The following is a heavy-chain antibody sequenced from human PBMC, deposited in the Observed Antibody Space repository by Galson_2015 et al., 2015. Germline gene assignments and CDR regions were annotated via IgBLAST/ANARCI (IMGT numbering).Heavy chain of an antibody. J-gene: IGHJ4*02. CDR3: ARGDTHGGNSDY. Sequence: SVKVSCKASGGTFSSYAISWVRQAPGQGLEWMGRIIPILGIANYAQKFQGRVTITADKSTSTAYMELSSLRSEDTAVYYCARGDTHGGNSDYWGQGTLVTVSS. CDR1: GGTFSSYA. CDR2: IIPILGIA. V-gene: IGHV1-69*04. D-gene: IGHD4-23*01.